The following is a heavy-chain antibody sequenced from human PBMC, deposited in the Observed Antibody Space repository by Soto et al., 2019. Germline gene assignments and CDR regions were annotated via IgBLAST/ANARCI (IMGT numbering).Heavy chain of an antibody. CDR2: FSGSGGST. CDR1: GLTFKTYA. V-gene: IGHV3-23*01. J-gene: IGHJ6*04. D-gene: IGHD6-13*01. CDR3: AKESGPVFGSSPLDV. Sequence: EVQLLESGGGLVQPGGSLRLSWAASGLTFKTYAVSWVRQAPGQGLEGVSGFSGSGGSTHYADSVKGRFTISRDNSKNTVYLQMNSLRAQDTAVYYCAKESGPVFGSSPLDVWGKGTMVTVSS.